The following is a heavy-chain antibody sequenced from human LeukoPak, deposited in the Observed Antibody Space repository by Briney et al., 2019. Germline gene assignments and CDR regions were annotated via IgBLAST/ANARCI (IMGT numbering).Heavy chain of an antibody. V-gene: IGHV3-43*01. CDR3: AKGPSFKDYYYYYMDV. D-gene: IGHD3-10*01. J-gene: IGHJ6*03. Sequence: GGSLRLSCAASGFTFDDYSLHWVRQVPGKGLEWISLISWDGGTTYSADSVKGRFTISRDNSKNSLYSQMNSLRAEDTALYYCAKGPSFKDYYYYYMDVWGKGTTVTVSS. CDR1: GFTFDDYS. CDR2: ISWDGGTT.